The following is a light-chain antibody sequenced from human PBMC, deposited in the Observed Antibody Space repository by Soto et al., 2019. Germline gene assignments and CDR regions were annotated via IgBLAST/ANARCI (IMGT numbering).Light chain of an antibody. Sequence: EIVLTQSPATLSLSPGERATLSCRASQSVGRHLAWYQQKPGQAPRLLIYDASNRAPGVPARFSGSGSGTDFPLSISSLEPEDFAVYYCQQRNNWPPATFGGGTKVEIK. CDR1: QSVGRH. J-gene: IGKJ4*01. CDR3: QQRNNWPPAT. V-gene: IGKV3-11*01. CDR2: DAS.